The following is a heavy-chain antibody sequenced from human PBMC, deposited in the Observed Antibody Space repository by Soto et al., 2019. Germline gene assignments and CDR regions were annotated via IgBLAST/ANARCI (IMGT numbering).Heavy chain of an antibody. CDR1: GLTFRDSG. CDR2: ISFDGSER. J-gene: IGHJ6*02. Sequence: QVQLVESGGGVVQPGTSLRLSCVVSGLTFRDSGMHWVRQAPGKGLEWVAVISFDGSERHYRDSVKGRSSISRDNSRNTLYLQMNSLRGDDSAVYYCANGKDGVSYYYGMDVWGQGSTVTVSS. V-gene: IGHV3-30*18. D-gene: IGHD1-26*01. CDR3: ANGKDGVSYYYGMDV.